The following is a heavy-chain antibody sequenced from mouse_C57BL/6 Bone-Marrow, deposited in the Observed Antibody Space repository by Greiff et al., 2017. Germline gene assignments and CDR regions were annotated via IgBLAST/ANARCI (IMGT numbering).Heavy chain of an antibody. CDR2: INPSSGYP. CDR3: ATSYYRAY. CDR1: GYTFTSYW. J-gene: IGHJ3*01. D-gene: IGHD2-12*01. Sequence: VQLQESGAELAKPGASVTLSCKASGYTFTSYWMHWVQQRPRQGLVWIGYINPSSGYPKYNQKFKDKATLTAEKSSSTAYMQLSSLTYEDSAVYYCATSYYRAYWGQGTLGTVSA. V-gene: IGHV1-7*01.